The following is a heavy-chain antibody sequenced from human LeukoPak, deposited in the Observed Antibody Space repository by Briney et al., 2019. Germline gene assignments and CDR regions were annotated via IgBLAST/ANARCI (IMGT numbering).Heavy chain of an antibody. CDR3: ARVYPYCGGDCYSVGFDP. CDR1: GDPLSSYY. CDR2: IYYSGST. D-gene: IGHD2-21*02. J-gene: IGHJ5*02. Sequence: ADTLSLIYTVSGDPLSSYYWSWIRQPPGKGLEWIRYIYYSGSTNYNPSLKSRVTISVDTSKNQFSLKLSSVTAADTAVYYCARVYPYCGGDCYSVGFDPWGQGTLVTVSS. V-gene: IGHV4-59*07.